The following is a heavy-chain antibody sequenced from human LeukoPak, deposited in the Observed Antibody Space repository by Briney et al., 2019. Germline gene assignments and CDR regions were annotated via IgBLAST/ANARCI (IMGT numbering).Heavy chain of an antibody. Sequence: GGSLRLSCAASGFTFSSYEMNWVRQAPGKGLEWVSYISSSGSTMYYADSVKGRFTISRDNAKNSLYLQMNSLRADDTAVYYCARKLRYFDWTPDYWGQGTLVTVSS. CDR1: GFTFSSYE. D-gene: IGHD3-9*01. CDR3: ARKLRYFDWTPDY. CDR2: ISSSGSTM. V-gene: IGHV3-48*03. J-gene: IGHJ4*02.